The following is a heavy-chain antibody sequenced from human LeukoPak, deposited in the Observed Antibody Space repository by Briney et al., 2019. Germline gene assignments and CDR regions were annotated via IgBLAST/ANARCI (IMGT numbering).Heavy chain of an antibody. CDR3: ARDQYSSGWSNDDY. CDR1: GYTFTGYY. D-gene: IGHD6-19*01. V-gene: IGHV1-2*02. Sequence: GASVKVSCKASGYTFTGYYMHWVRQAPGQGLEWMGWINPNSGGTNYAQKFQGRVTMTRDTSISTAYMELSRLRSDDTAVYYCARDQYSSGWSNDDYWGQGALVTVSS. J-gene: IGHJ4*02. CDR2: INPNSGGT.